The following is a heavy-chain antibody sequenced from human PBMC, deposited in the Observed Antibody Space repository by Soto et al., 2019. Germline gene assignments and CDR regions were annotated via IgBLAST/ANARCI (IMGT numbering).Heavy chain of an antibody. CDR3: ARDEGYCSGSRCYSLSDF. D-gene: IGHD2-15*01. Sequence: QVQLVESGGGVVQPGRSLRLSCAASGFNFSSSAMHWVRQAPGKGLEWVAVISYDGSNKYSADSVKGRFTISRDNSKNRLYLQMNSLRAEDTAVYYCARDEGYCSGSRCYSLSDFWGQGTLVTVSS. V-gene: IGHV3-30-3*01. J-gene: IGHJ4*02. CDR1: GFNFSSSA. CDR2: ISYDGSNK.